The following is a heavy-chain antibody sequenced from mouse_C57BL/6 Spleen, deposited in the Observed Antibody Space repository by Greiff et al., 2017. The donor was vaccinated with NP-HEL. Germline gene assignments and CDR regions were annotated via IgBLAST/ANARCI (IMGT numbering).Heavy chain of an antibody. CDR1: GFTFSSYA. V-gene: IGHV5-4*01. CDR2: ISDGGSYT. J-gene: IGHJ1*03. D-gene: IGHD3-1*01. CDR3: ARDRGHFDV. Sequence: EVKVVESGGGLVKPGGSLKLSCAASGFTFSSYAMSWVRQTPEKRLEWVATISDGGSYTYYPDNVKGRFTISRDNAKNNLYLQMSHLKSEDTAMYYCARDRGHFDVWGTGTTVTVSS.